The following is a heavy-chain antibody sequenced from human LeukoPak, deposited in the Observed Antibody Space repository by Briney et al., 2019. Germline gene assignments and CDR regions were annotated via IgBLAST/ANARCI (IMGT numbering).Heavy chain of an antibody. CDR2: MYYSGST. Sequence: PSETLSLTCTVSGGSISSTSYYWGWIRQPPGKGLEWIGSMYYSGSTYYNPSLKSRVTLSVDTSKNQFSLKLSSVTAADTAVYYCAREIGILEYYDILTGYYNPGAFDIWGQGTMVTVSS. V-gene: IGHV4-39*07. D-gene: IGHD3-9*01. CDR1: GGSISSTSYY. CDR3: AREIGILEYYDILTGYYNPGAFDI. J-gene: IGHJ3*02.